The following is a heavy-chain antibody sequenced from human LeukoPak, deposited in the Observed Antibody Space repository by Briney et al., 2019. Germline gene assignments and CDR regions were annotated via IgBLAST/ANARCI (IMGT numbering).Heavy chain of an antibody. V-gene: IGHV1-8*01. D-gene: IGHD5-12*01. J-gene: IGHJ6*02. Sequence: GASVKVSCKASGYTFTSYDINWVRQATGQGLEWMGWMNPNSGNTGYAQKLQGRVTMTTDTSTSTAYMELRSLRSDDTAVYYCERDPGARGGYDEYYYYYGMDVWGQGTTVTVSS. CDR3: ERDPGARGGYDEYYYYYGMDV. CDR2: MNPNSGNT. CDR1: GYTFTSYD.